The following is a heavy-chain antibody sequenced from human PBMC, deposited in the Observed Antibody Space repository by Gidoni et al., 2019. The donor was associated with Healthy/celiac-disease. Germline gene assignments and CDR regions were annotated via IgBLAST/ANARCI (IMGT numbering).Heavy chain of an antibody. V-gene: IGHV3-49*04. D-gene: IGHD6-13*01. CDR3: TRGRIAAAGTLLEDY. CDR1: GFTFGDYA. Sequence: EVQLVESGGGLVKPGRSLRLSCTASGFTFGDYAMSWVRQAPGKGLEWVGFIRSKAYGGTTEYAASVKGRFTISRDDSKSIAYLQMNSLKTEDTAVYYCTRGRIAAAGTLLEDYWGQGTLVTVSS. CDR2: IRSKAYGGTT. J-gene: IGHJ4*02.